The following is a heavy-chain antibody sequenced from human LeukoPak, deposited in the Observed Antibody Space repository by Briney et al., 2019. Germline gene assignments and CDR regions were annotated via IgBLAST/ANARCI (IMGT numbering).Heavy chain of an antibody. CDR1: GYTFTSYG. J-gene: IGHJ5*02. V-gene: IGHV1-18*01. Sequence: ASVKVSCKASGYTFTSYGISWVRQAPGQGLEWMGWISAYNGNTNYAQKLQGRVTMTTDTSTSTAYMELRSLRSDDTAVYYCARASRGLYCSGGSCYWFDPWGQGTLVTVSS. D-gene: IGHD2-15*01. CDR3: ARASRGLYCSGGSCYWFDP. CDR2: ISAYNGNT.